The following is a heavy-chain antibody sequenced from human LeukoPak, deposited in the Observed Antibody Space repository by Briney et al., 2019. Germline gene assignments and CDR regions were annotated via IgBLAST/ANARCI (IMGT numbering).Heavy chain of an antibody. Sequence: SVKVSCKASGYTFTSYYMHWVRQAPGQGLEWMGGIIPIFGTANYAQKFQGRVTITADESTSTAYMELSSLRSEDTAVYYCARAHRQLERLGRYYFDYWGQGTLVTVSS. V-gene: IGHV1-69*13. CDR2: IIPIFGTA. D-gene: IGHD1-1*01. CDR3: ARAHRQLERLGRYYFDY. J-gene: IGHJ4*02. CDR1: GYTFTSYY.